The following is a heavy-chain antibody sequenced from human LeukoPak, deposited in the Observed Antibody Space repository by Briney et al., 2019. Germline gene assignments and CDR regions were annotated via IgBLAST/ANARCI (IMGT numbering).Heavy chain of an antibody. Sequence: SETLSLTCAVYGGSFSGYYWSWIRQPPGKGLEWIGEINHSGSTNYNPSPKSRVTISVDTSKNQFSLKLSSVTAADTAVYYCARYLVVPAAPDYWGQGTLVTVSS. CDR2: INHSGST. D-gene: IGHD2-2*01. J-gene: IGHJ4*02. CDR1: GGSFSGYY. V-gene: IGHV4-34*01. CDR3: ARYLVVPAAPDY.